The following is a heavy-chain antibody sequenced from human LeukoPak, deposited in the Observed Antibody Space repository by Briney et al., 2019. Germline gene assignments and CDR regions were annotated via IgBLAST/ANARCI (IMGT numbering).Heavy chain of an antibody. D-gene: IGHD1-26*01. CDR1: GYTFTGYY. CDR2: INPNSGGT. Sequence: ASVKVSCKASGYTFTGYYMHWVRQAPGQGLEWMGWINPNSGGTNYAQKFQGRVTMTRDTSISTAYMELSRLRSDDTAVYYCAREIEWELRGFDPWGQGTLVTVSS. V-gene: IGHV1-2*02. J-gene: IGHJ5*02. CDR3: AREIEWELRGFDP.